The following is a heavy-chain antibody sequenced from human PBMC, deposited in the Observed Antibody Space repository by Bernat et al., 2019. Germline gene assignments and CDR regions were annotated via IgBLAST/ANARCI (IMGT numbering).Heavy chain of an antibody. J-gene: IGHJ3*02. CDR1: GFTFSSYD. Sequence: VQLVESGGGLVQPGGSLRLSCAASGFTFSSYDMHWVRQATGKGLEWVSAIGTAGDPYYPGSVKGRFTISRENAKNSLYLQMNSLRAGDTAVYYCARGSYCSSTSCNNDAFDNWGQGTMVTVSS. CDR3: ARGSYCSSTSCNNDAFDN. D-gene: IGHD2-2*01. V-gene: IGHV3-13*05. CDR2: IGTAGDP.